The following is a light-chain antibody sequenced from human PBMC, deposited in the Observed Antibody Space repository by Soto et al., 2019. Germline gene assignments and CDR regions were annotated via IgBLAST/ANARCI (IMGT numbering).Light chain of an antibody. CDR3: AAWDDTLRARV. CDR2: SND. CDR1: NSNIGRND. Sequence: QSVLAQPPSASGTPGQRVTISCSGSNSNIGRNDVTWYQQVPGTAPQCLIYSNDQRPSGVPDRISGSRSGTSASLAISGLQPRDEAEYYCAAWDDTLRARVFGGGTKLTVL. J-gene: IGLJ2*01. V-gene: IGLV1-44*01.